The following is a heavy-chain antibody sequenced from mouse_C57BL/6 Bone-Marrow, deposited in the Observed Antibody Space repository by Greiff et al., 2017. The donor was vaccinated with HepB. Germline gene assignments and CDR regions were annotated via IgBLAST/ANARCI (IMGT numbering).Heavy chain of an antibody. V-gene: IGHV1-26*01. Sequence: VQLQQSGPELVKPGASVKISCKASGYTFTDYYMNWVKQSHGKSLEWIGDINPNNGGTSYNQKFKGKATLTVDKSSSTAYMELRSLTSEDSAVYYCAGLTGAYFDYWGQGTTLTVSS. J-gene: IGHJ2*01. D-gene: IGHD4-1*01. CDR2: INPNNGGT. CDR3: AGLTGAYFDY. CDR1: GYTFTDYY.